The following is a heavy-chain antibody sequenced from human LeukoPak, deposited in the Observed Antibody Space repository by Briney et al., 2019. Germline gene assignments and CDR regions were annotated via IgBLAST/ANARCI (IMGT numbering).Heavy chain of an antibody. D-gene: IGHD1-26*01. CDR3: ARWEGGSYYDFDY. CDR1: GGSFSGYY. J-gene: IGHJ4*02. V-gene: IGHV4-34*01. CDR2: INHSGST. Sequence: SETLSLTCADYGGSFSGYYWSWICQPPGKGLEWIGEINHSGSTNYNPSLKSRVTISVDTSKNQFSLNLSSVTAADTAVYYCARWEGGSYYDFDYWGQGTLVTVSS.